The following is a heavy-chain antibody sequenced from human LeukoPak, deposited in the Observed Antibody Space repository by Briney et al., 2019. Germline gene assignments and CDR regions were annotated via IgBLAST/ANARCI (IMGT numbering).Heavy chain of an antibody. CDR1: GFTFSNYG. D-gene: IGHD2-15*01. J-gene: IGHJ4*02. CDR2: LSSGGINK. V-gene: IGHV3-30*03. Sequence: GGSLRLSCAVSGFTFSNYGVHWVRQAPGKGLEWVALLSSGGINKHYAGSVKGRFIISRDNSMNTLYLQMNSLRVEDTAVYYCARDHAGSGRAFDNWGQGTLVTVSS. CDR3: ARDHAGSGRAFDN.